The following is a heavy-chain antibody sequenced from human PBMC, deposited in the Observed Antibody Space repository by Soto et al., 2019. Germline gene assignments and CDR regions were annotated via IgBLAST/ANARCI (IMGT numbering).Heavy chain of an antibody. CDR2: ISSLSSPR. CDR1: GFTFSGYS. CDR3: AREDILGARSFDY. D-gene: IGHD1-26*01. V-gene: IGHV3-48*02. Sequence: RRLSCAASGFTFSGYSMNWVRQAPGKGLELISYISSLSSPRYYAESVEGRFIISRDNAKNSLYLQMNSLRDEDTAVYFCAREDILGARSFDYWGQGIMVTVSS. J-gene: IGHJ4*02.